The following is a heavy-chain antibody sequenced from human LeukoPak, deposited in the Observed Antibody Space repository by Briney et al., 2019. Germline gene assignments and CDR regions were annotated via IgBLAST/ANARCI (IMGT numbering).Heavy chain of an antibody. CDR2: IYYSGT. Sequence: SETLSLTCTVSGGSISSGGYYWTWIRQHPGKGLEWIGYIYYSGTYYNPSLKSRVSISEDTSKNQFSLKLTSVTAADTAVYYCAGDVGCSDTTCFYYMDVWGKGTTVTVSS. V-gene: IGHV4-31*03. D-gene: IGHD2-2*01. CDR3: AGDVGCSDTTCFYYMDV. J-gene: IGHJ6*03. CDR1: GGSISSGGYY.